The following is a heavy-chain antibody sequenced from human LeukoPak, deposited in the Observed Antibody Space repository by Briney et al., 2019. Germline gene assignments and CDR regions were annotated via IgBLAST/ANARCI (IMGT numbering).Heavy chain of an antibody. CDR2: IYTSGST. Sequence: SETLSLTCTVSGGSISSYYWSWIRQPAGKGLEWIGRIYTSGSTNYNPSLKSRVTMSVDTSKNQFSLKLSSVTAADPAVYYCAGSSYVIWVDPWGQGTLVTVSS. J-gene: IGHJ5*02. V-gene: IGHV4-4*07. CDR3: AGSSYVIWVDP. D-gene: IGHD2-21*01. CDR1: GGSISSYY.